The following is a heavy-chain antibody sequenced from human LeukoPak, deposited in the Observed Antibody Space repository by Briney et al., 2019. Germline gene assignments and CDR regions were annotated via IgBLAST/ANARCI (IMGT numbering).Heavy chain of an antibody. Sequence: SRTPSPTPAVSLGSPSGGGTCGGWIRHPPGKGLGWIGYINLGGRTSNTPSLKGRATISVDRSKNQFSLKLSSVTAADTAVYYCARGGAVVAATYWFDPWGQGTLVTVSS. CDR2: INLGGRT. CDR3: ARGGAVVAATYWFDP. J-gene: IGHJ5*02. V-gene: IGHV4-30-2*01. D-gene: IGHD2-15*01. CDR1: LGSPSGGGTC.